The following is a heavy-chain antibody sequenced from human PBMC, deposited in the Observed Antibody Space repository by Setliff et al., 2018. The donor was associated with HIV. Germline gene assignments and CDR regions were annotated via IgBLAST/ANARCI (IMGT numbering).Heavy chain of an antibody. D-gene: IGHD2-21*01. CDR3: ARVRYCGSPSCRKEFDF. J-gene: IGHJ4*02. CDR2: IYRDGAT. V-gene: IGHV3-53*01. Sequence: GGSLRLSCAASGFTVSDNYMSWVRQAPGKGLEWVSVIYRDGATYYADSVKGRFTISRDTAKNTVYLQMNSLTSEDTAFYYCARVRYCGSPSCRKEFDFWGQGTLVTVSS. CDR1: GFTVSDNY.